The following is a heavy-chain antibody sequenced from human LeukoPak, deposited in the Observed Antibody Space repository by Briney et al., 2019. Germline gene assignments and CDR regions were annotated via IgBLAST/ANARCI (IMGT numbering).Heavy chain of an antibody. Sequence: GGFLRLSCAASGFTFSDYYMSWIRQAPGKGLEWVSYISSSGSTIYYADSVKGRFTISRDNAKNSLYLQMNSLRAEDTAVYYCARDRAERHYYDSSGYILFDYWGQGTLVTVSS. J-gene: IGHJ4*02. CDR3: ARDRAERHYYDSSGYILFDY. CDR1: GFTFSDYY. V-gene: IGHV3-11*01. D-gene: IGHD3-22*01. CDR2: ISSSGSTI.